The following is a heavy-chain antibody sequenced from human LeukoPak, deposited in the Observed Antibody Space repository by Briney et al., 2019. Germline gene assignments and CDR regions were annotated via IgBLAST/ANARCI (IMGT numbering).Heavy chain of an antibody. D-gene: IGHD2-2*01. V-gene: IGHV3-20*01. Sequence: GGSLRLSCAASGFTFDDYGMSWVRQAPGKGLEWVSGINWNGGSTGYADSVKGRFTISRDNAKNYLYLQMNSLRAEDTALYHCARDLDISYCISTSCPLDALDIWGQGTMVTVSS. CDR3: ARDLDISYCISTSCPLDALDI. J-gene: IGHJ3*02. CDR2: INWNGGST. CDR1: GFTFDDYG.